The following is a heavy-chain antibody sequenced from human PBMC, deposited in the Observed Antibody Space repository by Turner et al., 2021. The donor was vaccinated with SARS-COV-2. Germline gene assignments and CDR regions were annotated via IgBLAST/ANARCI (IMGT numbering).Heavy chain of an antibody. V-gene: IGHV3-21*01. Sequence: EVQLVESGGGLVKPGGSLRLSCAASGFTFSRYSMNWVRQAPGKGLEWVSSITSRSSYIYYADSVKGRFTISRDNAKNSLYLQMNSLRAEDTAVYYRARDLLAYGMDVWGQGTTVTVSS. D-gene: IGHD3-3*02. J-gene: IGHJ6*02. CDR2: ITSRSSYI. CDR3: ARDLLAYGMDV. CDR1: GFTFSRYS.